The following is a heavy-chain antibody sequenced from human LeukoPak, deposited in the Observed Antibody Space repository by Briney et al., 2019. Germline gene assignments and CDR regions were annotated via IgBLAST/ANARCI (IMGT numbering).Heavy chain of an antibody. D-gene: IGHD2-21*02. CDR1: GFTFSSYG. J-gene: IGHJ3*02. CDR3: ARDKPRTLVTAPQGAFDI. Sequence: PGGSLRLSCAASGFTFSSYGMHWVRQAPGKGLEWVAFIRYDGSNKYYADSVKGRFTISRDNSKNTLYLQMNSLRAEDTAVYYCARDKPRTLVTAPQGAFDIWGQGTMVTVSS. V-gene: IGHV3-30*02. CDR2: IRYDGSNK.